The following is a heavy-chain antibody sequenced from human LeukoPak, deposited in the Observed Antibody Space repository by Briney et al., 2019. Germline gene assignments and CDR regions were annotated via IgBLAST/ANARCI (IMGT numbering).Heavy chain of an antibody. V-gene: IGHV3-7*05. CDR2: IKHYGSEK. D-gene: IGHD2-2*01. CDR1: GFTFSSYW. J-gene: IGHJ4*02. CDR3: ARDQRYCSSSSCPWEPFDY. Sequence: GGSLRLSCVASGFTFSSYWMSWVRQAPGKGLEWVANIKHYGSEKYYVDSVKGRFTISRDNAKNSLYLQMNSLRAEDTAVYYCARDQRYCSSSSCPWEPFDYWGQGTLVTVSS.